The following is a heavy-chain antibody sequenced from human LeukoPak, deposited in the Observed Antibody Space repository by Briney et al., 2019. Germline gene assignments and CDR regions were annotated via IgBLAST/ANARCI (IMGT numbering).Heavy chain of an antibody. Sequence: PGGSLRLSCTVSGFTVSGNSMSWVRQAPGKGLEWVSFIYSGGNTHYSDSVKGRSTISRDNPKNTLYLQMNSLRAEDTAVYYCAREGGWVLGSYCDYWGQGTLVTVSS. CDR2: IYSGGNT. V-gene: IGHV3-53*01. CDR1: GFTVSGNS. CDR3: AREGGWVLGSYCDY. J-gene: IGHJ4*02. D-gene: IGHD2-2*03.